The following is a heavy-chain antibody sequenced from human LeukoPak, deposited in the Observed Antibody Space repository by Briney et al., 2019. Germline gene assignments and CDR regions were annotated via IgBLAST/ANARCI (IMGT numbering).Heavy chain of an antibody. J-gene: IGHJ6*03. D-gene: IGHD3-10*02. Sequence: GGSLRLSCVASGFIFSDYSMDWVRQAPGKGLEWVSSISSSSAYIFYSDSVKGRFTTSRDNAQSSLYLQMNSLRAEDTAVYYCARSLRVRGVPDYMDVWGKGTTVIISS. CDR2: ISSSSAYI. V-gene: IGHV3-21*04. CDR3: ARSLRVRGVPDYMDV. CDR1: GFIFSDYS.